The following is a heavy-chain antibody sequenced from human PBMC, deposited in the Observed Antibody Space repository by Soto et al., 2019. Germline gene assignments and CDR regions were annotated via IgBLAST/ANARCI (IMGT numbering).Heavy chain of an antibody. D-gene: IGHD2-2*01. J-gene: IGHJ5*02. V-gene: IGHV1-2*04. Sequence: ASVKVSCKASGYTFIGYYIHWIRQAPGQGLEWMGYINPQTGAPTYAQKFKGSVTMTRDTTLRTAYMELKTLTSADTAVYYCAKARGASSARLITCLDPSGPGTLLTVSS. CDR2: INPQTGAP. CDR3: AKARGASSARLITCLDP. CDR1: GYTFIGYY.